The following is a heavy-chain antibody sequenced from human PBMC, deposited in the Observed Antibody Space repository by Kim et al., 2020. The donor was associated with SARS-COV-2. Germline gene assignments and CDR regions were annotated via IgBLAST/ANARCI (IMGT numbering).Heavy chain of an antibody. J-gene: IGHJ6*04. V-gene: IGHV3-66*01. CDR3: ARGGHYWSLADV. CDR2: IHSGGST. Sequence: GGSLRLSCAASGFTVSSNYMSWVRQAPGRGLEWVSVIHSGGSTYYTDSVKDRFTNSRNNYKDTVDLQMNSLRAEDTAVYYCARGGHYWSLADVWGKGTTVTVSS. CDR1: GFTVSSNY. D-gene: IGHD3-22*01.